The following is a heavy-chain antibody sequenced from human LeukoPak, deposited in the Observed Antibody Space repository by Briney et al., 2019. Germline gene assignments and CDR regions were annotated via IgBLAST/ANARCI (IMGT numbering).Heavy chain of an antibody. Sequence: ASVKVSCKASGYTFTGYYMHWVRQAPGQGLEWMGRINPNSGGTNYAQKFQGRVTVTRDTSISTAYMELSRLRSDDTAVYYCARENGEPYYDFWSGYHPAHFDYWGQGTLVTVSS. V-gene: IGHV1-2*06. D-gene: IGHD3-3*01. CDR1: GYTFTGYY. CDR2: INPNSGGT. CDR3: ARENGEPYYDFWSGYHPAHFDY. J-gene: IGHJ4*02.